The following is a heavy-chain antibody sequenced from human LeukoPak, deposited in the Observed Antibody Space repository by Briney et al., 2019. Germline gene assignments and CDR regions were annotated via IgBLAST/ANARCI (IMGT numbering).Heavy chain of an antibody. CDR2: MNPNSGNT. V-gene: IGHV1-8*02. J-gene: IGHJ5*02. CDR1: GYTFTNYD. D-gene: IGHD2-2*01. Sequence: ASVTVSCKASGYTFTNYDINWVRQATGQGLEWMGWMNPNSGNTGYAQKFQGRVTMTRNTSISTAYMELTSLRSEDTAVYYCAREYQLLGTVYNYFDPWGQGTLVTASS. CDR3: AREYQLLGTVYNYFDP.